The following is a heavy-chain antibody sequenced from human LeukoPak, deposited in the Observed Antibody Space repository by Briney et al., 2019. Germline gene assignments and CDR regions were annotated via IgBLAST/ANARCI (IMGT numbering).Heavy chain of an antibody. D-gene: IGHD2-21*02. J-gene: IGHJ3*02. CDR2: IIPIFGTA. Sequence: SVKVSCKAFGGTFSSYGISWVRQAPGQGLEWMGRIIPIFGTANYAQKFQGRVTITTGADTTTAYMDLSSLRSEDTAVYYCARDAAECGGDCSGTGHAFDIWGQGTKVTVSS. CDR3: ARDAAECGGDCSGTGHAFDI. CDR1: GGTFSSYG. V-gene: IGHV1-69*05.